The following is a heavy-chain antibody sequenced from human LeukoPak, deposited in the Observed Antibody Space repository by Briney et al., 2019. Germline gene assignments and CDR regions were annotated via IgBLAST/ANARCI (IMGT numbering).Heavy chain of an antibody. J-gene: IGHJ4*02. D-gene: IGHD3-3*01. CDR3: ARAGGYYDFWSGYNGIDY. V-gene: IGHV4-31*03. CDR1: GGSISSGGYY. Sequence: SQTLSLTCTVSGGSISSGGYYWSWIRQHPGKGLEWIGYIYYSGSTYYNPSLKSRVTISVDTSKNQFSLKLSSVTAADTAVYYCARAGGYYDFWSGYNGIDYWGQGTLVTVSS. CDR2: IYYSGST.